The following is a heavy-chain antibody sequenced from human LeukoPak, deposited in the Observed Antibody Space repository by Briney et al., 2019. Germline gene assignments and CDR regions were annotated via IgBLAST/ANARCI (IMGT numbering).Heavy chain of an antibody. Sequence: GGSLRLSCAASGFTFSSYWMSWVRLAPGKGLEWVANIKQDGSEKYYVDSVKGRFTISRDNAKNSLYLQMNSLRAEDTAVYYCARGLGGLLEWLWFLDYWGQGTLVTVSS. V-gene: IGHV3-7*01. CDR3: ARGLGGLLEWLWFLDY. CDR2: IKQDGSEK. D-gene: IGHD3-3*01. J-gene: IGHJ4*02. CDR1: GFTFSSYW.